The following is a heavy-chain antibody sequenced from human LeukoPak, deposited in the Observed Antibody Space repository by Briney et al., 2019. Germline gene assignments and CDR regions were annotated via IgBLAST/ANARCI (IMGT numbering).Heavy chain of an antibody. D-gene: IGHD6-13*01. Sequence: PSETLSLTCTVSGASIDSYYWSWIRQPPGKGLEWIGYTHNNGDSNYNPSLKRRLTISVDTSKNEVSLVLTSVTAVDTALYYCARQPGGTAAFDIWAQGTMVTVSA. CDR2: THNNGDS. J-gene: IGHJ3*02. V-gene: IGHV4-59*08. CDR3: ARQPGGTAAFDI. CDR1: GASIDSYY.